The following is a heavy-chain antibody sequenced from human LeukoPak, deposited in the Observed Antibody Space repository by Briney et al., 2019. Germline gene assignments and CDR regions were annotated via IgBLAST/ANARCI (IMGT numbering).Heavy chain of an antibody. CDR2: ISSSSSYI. D-gene: IGHD6-13*01. V-gene: IGHV3-21*01. Sequence: GGSLRLSCAASGFTFSSYSMNWVRQAPGKGLEWVSSISSSSSYIYYADSVKGRFTISRDNAKNSLNLQMNSLRAEDTAVYYCARAAAGYGDYWGQGTLVTVSS. CDR3: ARAAAGYGDY. J-gene: IGHJ4*02. CDR1: GFTFSSYS.